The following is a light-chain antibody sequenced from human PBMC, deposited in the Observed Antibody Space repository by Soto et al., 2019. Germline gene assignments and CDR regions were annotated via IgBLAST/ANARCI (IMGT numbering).Light chain of an antibody. CDR1: SSNIGAGYD. V-gene: IGLV1-40*01. Sequence: QSVLTQPPSVSGAPGQRVTISCTGSSSNIGAGYDVHWYQQLPETAPKLLIYRNTNRPSGVPDRFSGSKSGTSASLAITGLQAEDGADYYCQSYDGSLTAVYVFGTGTKLTVL. J-gene: IGLJ1*01. CDR3: QSYDGSLTAVYV. CDR2: RNT.